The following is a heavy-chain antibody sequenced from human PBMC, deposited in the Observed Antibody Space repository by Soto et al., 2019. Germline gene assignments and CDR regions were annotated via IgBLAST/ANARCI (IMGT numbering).Heavy chain of an antibody. CDR2: ISGSGGST. CDR3: AKDRIVVVVAATNDAFDI. CDR1: GFTFSSYA. V-gene: IGHV3-23*01. J-gene: IGHJ3*02. Sequence: GGSLRLSCAASGFTFSSYAMSWVRQAPGKGLEWVSAISGSGGSTYYADSVKGRFTISRDNSKNTLYLQMNSLRAEDTAVYYCAKDRIVVVVAATNDAFDIWGQGTMVTVSS. D-gene: IGHD2-15*01.